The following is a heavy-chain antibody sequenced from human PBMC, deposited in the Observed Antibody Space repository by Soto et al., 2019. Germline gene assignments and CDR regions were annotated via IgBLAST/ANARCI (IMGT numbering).Heavy chain of an antibody. CDR3: ACQQPYYYYYYGMDV. CDR2: IIPIFGTA. V-gene: IGHV1-69*06. CDR1: GGTFSSYA. Sequence: GASVKVSCKASGGTFSSYAISWVRQAPGQGLEWMGGIIPIFGTANYAQKFQGRVTITADKSTSTAYMELSSLRSEDTAVYYCACQQPYYYYYYGMDVWGQGTTVTVSS. D-gene: IGHD5-18*01. J-gene: IGHJ6*02.